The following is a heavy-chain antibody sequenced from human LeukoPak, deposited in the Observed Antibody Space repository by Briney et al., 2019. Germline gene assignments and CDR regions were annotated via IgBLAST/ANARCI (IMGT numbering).Heavy chain of an antibody. D-gene: IGHD3-3*01. CDR1: GFTFSSYS. Sequence: PGGSLRLSCAASGFTFSSYSMNWVRQAPGKGLGWVSSISSSSSYIYYADSVKGRFTISRDNAKNSLYLQMNSLRAEDTAVYYCARVLSGTGDYWGQGTLVTVSS. V-gene: IGHV3-21*01. CDR3: ARVLSGTGDY. J-gene: IGHJ4*02. CDR2: ISSSSSYI.